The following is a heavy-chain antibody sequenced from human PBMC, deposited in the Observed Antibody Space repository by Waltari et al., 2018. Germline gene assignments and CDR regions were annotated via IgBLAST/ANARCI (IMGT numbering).Heavy chain of an antibody. Sequence: QVQLVQSGAEVKKPGASVKVSCKASGYTFTGYYMHWVRQAPGQGLEWMGWINPNSGGTNYAQKFQGRVTMTRDTSISTAYMELSRLRSDDTAVYYCARDYSVSYYDFWSGYPSDVWGQGTLVTVSS. CDR2: INPNSGGT. V-gene: IGHV1-2*02. CDR3: ARDYSVSYYDFWSGYPSDV. J-gene: IGHJ4*02. CDR1: GYTFTGYY. D-gene: IGHD3-3*01.